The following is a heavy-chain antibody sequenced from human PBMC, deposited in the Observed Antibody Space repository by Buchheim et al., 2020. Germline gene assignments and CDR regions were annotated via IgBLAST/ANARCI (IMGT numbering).Heavy chain of an antibody. CDR2: ISFSGETT. V-gene: IGHV3-74*01. Sequence: EVQLVESGGGLVQPGGSLRLSCAASGFTFSSYWMHWVRQAPGKGLVWVSGISFSGETTYYADSVKGRFTISRDNSNNTVYLQMNSLRPEDTAVYYCAKDRWLLEGAFDYWGQGIL. J-gene: IGHJ4*02. CDR1: GFTFSSYW. D-gene: IGHD3-22*01. CDR3: AKDRWLLEGAFDY.